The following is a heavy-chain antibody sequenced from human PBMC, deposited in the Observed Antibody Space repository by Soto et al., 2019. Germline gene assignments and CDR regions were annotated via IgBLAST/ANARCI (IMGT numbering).Heavy chain of an antibody. V-gene: IGHV4-38-2*02. CDR2: IYHSGST. Sequence: SETLSLTCGVSGYSISSGYYWGWIRQPPGKGLEWIGGIYHSGSTRYNPSLQSRVTISVDTSKNQFCLKLNSVTAADTAVYYCAREDGKTFDPWGQGXLVTIYS. J-gene: IGHJ5*02. CDR3: AREDGKTFDP. CDR1: GYSISSGYY.